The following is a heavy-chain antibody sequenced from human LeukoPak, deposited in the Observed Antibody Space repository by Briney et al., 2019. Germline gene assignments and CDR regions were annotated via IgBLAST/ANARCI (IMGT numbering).Heavy chain of an antibody. V-gene: IGHV1-69*04. CDR2: IIPILGIA. CDR1: GGTFSSYA. D-gene: IGHD2-15*01. Sequence: ASVKVSCKASGGTFSSYAISWVRQAPGQGLEWMGRIIPILGIANYAQKFQGRVTITADKSTSTAYMELRSLRSDDTAVYYCARVADIVVVVAATHEAFDIWGQGTMVTVSS. CDR3: ARVADIVVVVAATHEAFDI. J-gene: IGHJ3*02.